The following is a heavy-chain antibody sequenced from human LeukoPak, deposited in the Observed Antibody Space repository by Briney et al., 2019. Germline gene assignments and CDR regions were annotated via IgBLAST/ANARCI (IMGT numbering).Heavy chain of an antibody. Sequence: SETLSLTCAVYGGSFRGYYWSWIRHPPGKGLEWIGEINHSGSTNYNPSLKSRVTISVDTSKNQFSLKLSSVTAADTAVYYCARLVAAYYYYYGMDVWGQGTTVTVSS. CDR3: ARLVAAYYYYYGMDV. D-gene: IGHD6-13*01. J-gene: IGHJ6*02. CDR2: INHSGST. CDR1: GGSFRGYY. V-gene: IGHV4-34*01.